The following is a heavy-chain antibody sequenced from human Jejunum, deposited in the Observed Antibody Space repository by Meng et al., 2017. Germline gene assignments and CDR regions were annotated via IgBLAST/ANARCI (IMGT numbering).Heavy chain of an antibody. Sequence: QVQLQESGPGLVKPSGTLSLTCAVSGASISRTNWWSWVRQPPGKGLEWIGEIHHGGDTNYNPSLKSRVTISVDKSNNQYSLRLASVTAADTAMYYCARNGAYSADHWGQGTLVTVSS. V-gene: IGHV4-4*02. D-gene: IGHD2-15*01. J-gene: IGHJ4*02. CDR2: IHHGGDT. CDR3: ARNGAYSADH. CDR1: GASISRTNW.